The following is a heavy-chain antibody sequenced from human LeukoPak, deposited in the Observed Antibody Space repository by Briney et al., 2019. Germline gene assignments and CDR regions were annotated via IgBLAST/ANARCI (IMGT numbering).Heavy chain of an antibody. J-gene: IGHJ6*02. V-gene: IGHV1-2*02. CDR1: GYTFTGYY. Sequence: GASVKVSCKASGYTFTGYYVHWVRQAPGQGLEWMGWINPNSGGTNSAQRFQGRVTMTSDTSISTAYMELSGLRSDDTAVYYCARGLRFGELSLTYGMDVWGQGTTVTVSS. D-gene: IGHD3-10*01. CDR2: INPNSGGT. CDR3: ARGLRFGELSLTYGMDV.